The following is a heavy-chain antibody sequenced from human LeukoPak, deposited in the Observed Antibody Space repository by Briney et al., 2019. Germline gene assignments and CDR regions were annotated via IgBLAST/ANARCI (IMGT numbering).Heavy chain of an antibody. CDR3: ARDRGLWLGEGRDAFDI. J-gene: IGHJ3*02. CDR2: IYYSGST. Sequence: TPSETLSLTCTVSGGSISSSSYYWGWIRQPPGKGLEWIGSIYYSGSTYYNPSLKSRVTISVDTSKNQFSLKLSSVTAADTAMYYCARDRGLWLGEGRDAFDIWGQGTMVTVFS. V-gene: IGHV4-39*07. CDR1: GGSISSSSYY. D-gene: IGHD3-10*01.